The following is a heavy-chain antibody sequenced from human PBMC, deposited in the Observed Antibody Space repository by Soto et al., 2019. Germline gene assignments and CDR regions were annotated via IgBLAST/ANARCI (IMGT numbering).Heavy chain of an antibody. CDR1: GYSFTIYW. J-gene: IGHJ6*02. CDR3: ARHIAAAGTYYYYGMDV. Sequence: PVESLKISFKCSGYSFTIYWISWVRQMPCKGLEWMGRIDPSDSYTNYSPSFQGHFTISADKSISTAYLQWSSLKASDTAMYYCARHIAAAGTYYYYGMDVWGQGTTVTVSS. V-gene: IGHV5-10-1*01. D-gene: IGHD6-13*01. CDR2: IDPSDSYT.